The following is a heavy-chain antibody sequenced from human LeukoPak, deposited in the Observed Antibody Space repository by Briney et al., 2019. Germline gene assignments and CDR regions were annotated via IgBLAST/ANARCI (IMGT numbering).Heavy chain of an antibody. V-gene: IGHV3-48*01. J-gene: IGHJ4*02. D-gene: IGHD1-26*01. Sequence: PGGSLRLSCAASGFTFSSHSMKWVRQAPGKGLEWVSYISSSGSNIYYADSVKGRFTISRDNAKNSMYLQMNSLGAEDTAVYYCARKSLQGRSSDYWGEGILVTVSS. CDR3: ARKSLQGRSSDY. CDR1: GFTFSSHS. CDR2: ISSSGSNI.